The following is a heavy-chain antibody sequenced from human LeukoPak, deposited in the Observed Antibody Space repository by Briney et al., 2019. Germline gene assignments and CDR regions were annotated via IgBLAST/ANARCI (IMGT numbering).Heavy chain of an antibody. CDR3: TRDMEYPGAGFDY. CDR1: SYSISSGYF. D-gene: IGHD3-3*01. CDR2: IYHSGNT. V-gene: IGHV4-38-2*02. Sequence: SETLSLTCTVSSYSISSGYFWGWIRQPPGKGLEWIGSIYHSGNTYYNPSLKSRVTISVDTSKNQFSLQLSSVTAADTAVYYCTRDMEYPGAGFDYWGQGIPVTVSS. J-gene: IGHJ4*02.